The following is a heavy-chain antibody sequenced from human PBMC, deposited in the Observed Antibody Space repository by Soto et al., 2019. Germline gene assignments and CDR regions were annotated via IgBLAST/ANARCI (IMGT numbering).Heavy chain of an antibody. CDR1: GFTFSSYA. Sequence: EVQLLESGGGLVQPGGSLRLSCAASGFTFSSYAMSWVRQAPGKGLEWVSAISGSGGSTYYADSVKGRFTISRDNSKNTLSLQMNSLRAEDTAVYYCAKWGGEPPLLYYYDSSGYSHFDYWGQGTLVTVSS. D-gene: IGHD3-22*01. CDR3: AKWGGEPPLLYYYDSSGYSHFDY. V-gene: IGHV3-23*01. J-gene: IGHJ4*02. CDR2: ISGSGGST.